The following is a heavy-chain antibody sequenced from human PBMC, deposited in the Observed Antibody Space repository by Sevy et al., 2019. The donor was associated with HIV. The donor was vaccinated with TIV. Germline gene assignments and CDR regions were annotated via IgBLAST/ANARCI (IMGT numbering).Heavy chain of an antibody. CDR2: IKQDGSEK. CDR3: AGKGGSRPNDASDT. V-gene: IGHV3-7*01. Sequence: GGSLRLSCAASGFSFTWYWMSWVRQTPEKGLEWVANIKQDGSEKNYVDSVKGRFTISRDNAKNSLYLQMNSLRAEDTAVYYGAGKGGSRPNDASDTWGQGTMVTVSS. J-gene: IGHJ3*02. CDR1: GFSFTWYW. D-gene: IGHD3-10*01.